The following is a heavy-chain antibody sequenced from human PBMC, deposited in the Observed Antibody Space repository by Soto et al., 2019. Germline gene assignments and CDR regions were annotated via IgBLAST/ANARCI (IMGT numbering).Heavy chain of an antibody. CDR3: ARHYYGSGSYLPTFDY. D-gene: IGHD3-10*01. CDR2: ISYSGST. V-gene: IGHV4-39*01. Sequence: ETLSLTCTVSGGSISITTYFLGLIRQPPGKGLEWIGGISYSGSTFYNPSLKSRVTISVETSKNHFSLKLSSMTAADTAVYYCARHYYGSGSYLPTFDYWGQGTLVTVSS. J-gene: IGHJ4*02. CDR1: GGSISITTYF.